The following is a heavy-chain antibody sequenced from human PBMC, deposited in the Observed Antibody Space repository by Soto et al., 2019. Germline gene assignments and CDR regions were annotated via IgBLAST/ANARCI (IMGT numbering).Heavy chain of an antibody. V-gene: IGHV3-33*01. CDR2: IWYDGSNK. CDR1: GFTFSSYG. D-gene: IGHD4-17*01. CDR3: ARDPDYGDDWYFAL. Sequence: QVQLVESGGGVVQPGRSLRLSCAASGFTFSSYGMHWVRQAPGKGLEWVAVIWYDGSNKYYADSVKGRFTISRDNSKNTLYLQMNSLRAEDTAVYYCARDPDYGDDWYFALWGRGTLVTVSS. J-gene: IGHJ2*01.